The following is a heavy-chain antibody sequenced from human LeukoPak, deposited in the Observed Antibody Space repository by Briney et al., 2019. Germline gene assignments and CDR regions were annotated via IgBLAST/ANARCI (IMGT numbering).Heavy chain of an antibody. V-gene: IGHV1-18*04. D-gene: IGHD1-26*01. CDR2: ISTYNGHT. J-gene: IGHJ5*02. CDR3: ARDHAAGWELPLNWFDP. Sequence: ASVKVSCKASGYTFTGYYIHWVRQAPGQGLEWMGWISTYNGHTNYAQKFQGRVTMTTDTSTSTASMELRSLRSDDTAVYYCARDHAAGWELPLNWFDPWGQGTLVTVSS. CDR1: GYTFTGYY.